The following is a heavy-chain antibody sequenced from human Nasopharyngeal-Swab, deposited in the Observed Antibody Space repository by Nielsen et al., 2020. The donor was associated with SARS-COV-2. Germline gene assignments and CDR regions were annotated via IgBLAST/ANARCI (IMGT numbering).Heavy chain of an antibody. D-gene: IGHD5-18*01. J-gene: IGHJ4*02. Sequence: SVKVSCKASGGTFSSYAISWVRQAPGQGLEWMGRIIPILGIANYAQKLQGRVTMTTDTSTSTAYMELRSLRSDDTAVYYCARDFRDTAMDLPDYWGQGTLVTVSS. CDR1: GGTFSSYA. CDR3: ARDFRDTAMDLPDY. V-gene: IGHV1-69*04. CDR2: IIPILGIA.